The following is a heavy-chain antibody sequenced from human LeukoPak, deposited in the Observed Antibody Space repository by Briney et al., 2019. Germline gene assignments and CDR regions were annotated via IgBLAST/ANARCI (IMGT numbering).Heavy chain of an antibody. Sequence: GGSLRLSCAASGFTFSSYAMSWVRQAPGKGLEWVSAISGSGGSTYYADSVKGRFTISRDNSKNTLYLQMNSLRAEDTAVYYCAKVARIITMIVVVSRYFDYWGQGTLVTVSS. CDR1: GFTFSSYA. CDR3: AKVARIITMIVVVSRYFDY. CDR2: ISGSGGST. D-gene: IGHD3-22*01. V-gene: IGHV3-23*01. J-gene: IGHJ4*02.